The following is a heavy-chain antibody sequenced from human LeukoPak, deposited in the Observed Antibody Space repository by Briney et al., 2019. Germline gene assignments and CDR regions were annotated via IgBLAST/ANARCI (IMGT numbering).Heavy chain of an antibody. Sequence: GASVKVSCKASGYTFSNFGISWVRQAPGQGLEWMGWISTDNGNADYAQKFQGRVTMTTHTSTSTAYMELRGLTSDDAAVYYCARDLKTFRVRWTYFEYWGQGTLVTVSS. CDR3: ARDLKTFRVRWTYFEY. CDR1: GYTFSNFG. J-gene: IGHJ4*02. D-gene: IGHD3-10*01. V-gene: IGHV1-18*01. CDR2: ISTDNGNA.